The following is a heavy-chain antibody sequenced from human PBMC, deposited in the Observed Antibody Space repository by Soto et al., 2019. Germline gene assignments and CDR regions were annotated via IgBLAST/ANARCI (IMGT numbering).Heavy chain of an antibody. Sequence: EVPLLESGGGLVQPGGSLRLSCAASGFTFSSYAMRWVRQAPGKGLEWVSAISGSGGSTYYADSVKGRFTISRDNSKNTLYLHMNSMRAEDTAVYYCAGRGSGSYYDYWGQGTLVTVSS. J-gene: IGHJ4*02. D-gene: IGHD1-26*01. CDR2: ISGSGGST. V-gene: IGHV3-23*01. CDR3: AGRGSGSYYDY. CDR1: GFTFSSYA.